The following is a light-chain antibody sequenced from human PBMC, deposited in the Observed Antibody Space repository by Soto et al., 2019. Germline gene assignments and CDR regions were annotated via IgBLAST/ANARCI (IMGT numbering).Light chain of an antibody. V-gene: IGKV1-5*01. Sequence: DIQMTQSTSILSASVGDRVTITCRASQSIRSWLAWYQQKPGKAPKLMIYDAYSLESGVPSRFSGRRSGTEFTLTIAGLQPEDGAAYYCQQYERYSPLTFGGGTKGEIK. CDR1: QSIRSW. CDR3: QQYERYSPLT. J-gene: IGKJ4*01. CDR2: DAY.